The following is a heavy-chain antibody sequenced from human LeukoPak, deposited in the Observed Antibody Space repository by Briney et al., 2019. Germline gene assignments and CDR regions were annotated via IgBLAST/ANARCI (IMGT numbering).Heavy chain of an antibody. J-gene: IGHJ6*03. Sequence: GGSLRLSCAASGLIFDAYGMSWLRQAPGKGLERVSGINWNGGSTGYADSVKGRFTISRDNAKNSLYLQMNRLRDEDTALYYCASSLGGNYFEYCMHAWGKGTTVTVSS. CDR2: INWNGGST. CDR1: GLIFDAYG. CDR3: ASSLGGNYFEYCMHA. D-gene: IGHD1-7*01. V-gene: IGHV3-20*04.